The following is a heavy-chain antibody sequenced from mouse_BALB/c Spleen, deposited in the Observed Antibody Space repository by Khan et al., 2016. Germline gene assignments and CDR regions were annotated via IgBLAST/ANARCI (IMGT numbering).Heavy chain of an antibody. D-gene: IGHD2-1*01. J-gene: IGHJ3*01. CDR3: ARAGNYAY. Sequence: VQLQQSGAELVKPGASVKLSCTASGFNINDTYMHWVKQRPEQGLEWIGRIDPANGNTKYDPKFTGKATITADTSSNTAYLQLSSLTSEDTAVYYCARAGNYAYWCQGTLVTVSA. CDR2: IDPANGNT. V-gene: IGHV14-3*02. CDR1: GFNINDTY.